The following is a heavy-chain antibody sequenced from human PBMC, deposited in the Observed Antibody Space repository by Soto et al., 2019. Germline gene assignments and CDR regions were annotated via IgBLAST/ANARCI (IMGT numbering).Heavy chain of an antibody. Sequence: PGGSLRLSCAASGFTFSSYAMSWVRRAPGKGLEWVSAISGSGGSTYYADSVKGRFTISRDNSKNTLYLKMNSLRAEDTAVYYCAKEAARLNYYYYGMDVWGQGTTVTV. CDR1: GFTFSSYA. V-gene: IGHV3-23*01. CDR3: AKEAARLNYYYYGMDV. CDR2: ISGSGGST. J-gene: IGHJ6*02. D-gene: IGHD6-6*01.